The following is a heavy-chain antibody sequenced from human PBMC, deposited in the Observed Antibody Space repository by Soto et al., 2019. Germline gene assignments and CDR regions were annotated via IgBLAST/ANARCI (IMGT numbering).Heavy chain of an antibody. CDR2: INAGNGNT. D-gene: IGHD3-16*01. J-gene: IGHJ4*02. CDR3: ARDASYDYVWGSYPYFDY. CDR1: GYTFTSYA. V-gene: IGHV1-3*01. Sequence: GASVKVSCKASGYTFTSYAMHWVRQAPGQRLEWMGWINAGNGNTKYSQKFQGRVTITRDTSASTAYMELSSLRSEDTAVYYCARDASYDYVWGSYPYFDYWGQGTLVTVS.